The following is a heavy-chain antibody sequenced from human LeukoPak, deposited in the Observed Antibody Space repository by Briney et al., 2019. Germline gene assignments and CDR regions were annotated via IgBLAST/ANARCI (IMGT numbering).Heavy chain of an antibody. CDR1: GGSINNYY. Sequence: PSETLSLTCTVSGGSINNYYWSWIRQPPGKGLELIGYIFYSGSTDYNPSLKSRVTISVDTSKNQFSLKLNSVTTADTAVYYCARDRGSGPGAFDIWGQGTMLTVSS. CDR2: IFYSGST. D-gene: IGHD6-19*01. CDR3: ARDRGSGPGAFDI. J-gene: IGHJ3*02. V-gene: IGHV4-59*01.